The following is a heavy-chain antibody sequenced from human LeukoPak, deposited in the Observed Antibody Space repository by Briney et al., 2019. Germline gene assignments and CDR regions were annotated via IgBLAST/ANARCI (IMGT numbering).Heavy chain of an antibody. V-gene: IGHV3-23*01. CDR1: GFTFSSYA. D-gene: IGHD3-3*01. CDR2: ISGSGGST. J-gene: IGHJ4*02. Sequence: GGSLRLSCAASGFTFSSYAMSWVRQAPGKGLEWVSAISGSGGSTYYADSVKGRFTISRDKSKNTLYLQMNSLRAGDTAVYYCARAPTIFGVVITLFDYWGQGTLVTVSS. CDR3: ARAPTIFGVVITLFDY.